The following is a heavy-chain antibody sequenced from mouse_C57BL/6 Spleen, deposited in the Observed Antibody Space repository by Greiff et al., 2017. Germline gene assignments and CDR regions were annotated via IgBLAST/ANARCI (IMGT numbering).Heavy chain of an antibody. J-gene: IGHJ2*01. D-gene: IGHD1-1*01. CDR3: ARPHYCGSSCGVAY. CDR1: GYTFTSYW. V-gene: IGHV1-64*01. CDR2: IHPNSGST. Sequence: QVQLQQPGAELVKPGASVKLSCKASGYTFTSYWMHWVKQRPGQGLEWIGMIHPNSGSTNYNEKFKSKATLTVDNSASTAYMQLSSLTSEDSAVYYCARPHYCGSSCGVAYWGQGTTLTVSS.